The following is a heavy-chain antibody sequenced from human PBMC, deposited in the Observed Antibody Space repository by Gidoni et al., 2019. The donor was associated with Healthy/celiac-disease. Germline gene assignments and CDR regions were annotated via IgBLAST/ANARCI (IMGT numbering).Heavy chain of an antibody. V-gene: IGHV1-69*06. D-gene: IGHD2-2*01. J-gene: IGHJ6*03. Sequence: QVQLVQSGAEVKKPGSSVKVSCKASGGTFSSYAISWVRQAPGQGLEWMGGIIPIFGTANYAQKFQGRVTITADKSTSTAYMELSSLRSEDTAVYYCATRVVPAAMYYYYYMDVWGKGTTVTVSS. CDR2: IIPIFGTA. CDR3: ATRVVPAAMYYYYYMDV. CDR1: GGTFSSYA.